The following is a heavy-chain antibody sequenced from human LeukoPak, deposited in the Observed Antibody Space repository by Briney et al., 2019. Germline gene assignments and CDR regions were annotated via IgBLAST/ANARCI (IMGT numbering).Heavy chain of an antibody. J-gene: IGHJ6*02. V-gene: IGHV3-33*01. Sequence: PGGSLRLSCAASGFTFSSYGMHWVRQAPGKGLEWVAVIWYDGSNKYYADSVKGRFTISRDNSKNTLYLQMNSLRAEDTAVYYCARDLRDQLLHFYGMDVWDQGTTVTVSS. CDR1: GFTFSSYG. CDR3: ARDLRDQLLHFYGMDV. CDR2: IWYDGSNK. D-gene: IGHD2-2*01.